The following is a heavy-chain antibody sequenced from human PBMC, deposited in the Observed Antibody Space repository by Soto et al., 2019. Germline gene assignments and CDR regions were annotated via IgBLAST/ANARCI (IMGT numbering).Heavy chain of an antibody. Sequence: EVQLLESGGGLVQPGGSLRLSCAASGFTFSSYAMSWVRQAPGKGLEWVSAISGSGGSTYYADSVKGRFTISRDNSKNTLYLQMNSLSAEDTAVYYCAKAVRGYSYGYNDYWGQGTLVTVSS. CDR3: AKAVRGYSYGYNDY. CDR2: ISGSGGST. V-gene: IGHV3-23*01. J-gene: IGHJ4*02. D-gene: IGHD5-18*01. CDR1: GFTFSSYA.